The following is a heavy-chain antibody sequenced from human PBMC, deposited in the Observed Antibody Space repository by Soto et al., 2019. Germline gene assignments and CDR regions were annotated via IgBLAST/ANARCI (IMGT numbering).Heavy chain of an antibody. CDR3: ATNYGSGSAHFDY. CDR1: GGTFNFYS. D-gene: IGHD3-10*01. CDR2: VIPMVGMS. Sequence: QVQLVQSGAEVKKPGSSVKVSCTASGGTFNFYSISWVRQAPGQGLEWVGRVIPMVGMSEYAQKFQGRVTIPADKSTSTAYMNLRSLRSEDTAVYYCATNYGSGSAHFDYWCQGTLVTVSS. J-gene: IGHJ4*02. V-gene: IGHV1-69*02.